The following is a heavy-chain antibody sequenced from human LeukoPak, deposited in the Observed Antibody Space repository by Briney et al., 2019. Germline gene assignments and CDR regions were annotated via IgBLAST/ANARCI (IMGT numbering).Heavy chain of an antibody. D-gene: IGHD3-9*01. CDR2: ISGSGGST. CDR1: GFTFSSYA. CDR3: AKLPSYYDILTGSFDY. Sequence: SGGSLRLSCAASGFTFSSYAMSWVRQAPGKGLEWVSAISGSGGSTYYADSVKGRFTISRDNSKNTLYLQMNSLRAVDTAVYYCAKLPSYYDILTGSFDYWGQGTLVTVSS. J-gene: IGHJ4*02. V-gene: IGHV3-23*01.